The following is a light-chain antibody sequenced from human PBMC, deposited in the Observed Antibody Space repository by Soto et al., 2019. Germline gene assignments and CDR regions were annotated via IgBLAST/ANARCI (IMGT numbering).Light chain of an antibody. Sequence: EIKMSRSLGTLSLHPGGRATLSCRASQRVYSRLAWYQHQPGQAPRLPIYGASTRATGIPARFSGSGSGTEFTLTISSLQSEDFAVYYRQQYNNWPPITLRQGTRL. CDR1: QRVYSR. CDR2: GAS. CDR3: QQYNNWPPIT. V-gene: IGKV3-15*01. J-gene: IGKJ5*01.